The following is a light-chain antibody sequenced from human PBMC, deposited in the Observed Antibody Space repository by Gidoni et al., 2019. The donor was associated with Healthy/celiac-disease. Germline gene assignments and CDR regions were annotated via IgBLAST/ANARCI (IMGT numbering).Light chain of an antibody. Sequence: DIVMTQSPDSLAVSLGERATINCKSSQSVLYSSNNKNYLAWYQQKPGKPPKLLIYGAATRESGVPDRFSGSGSGTDFTLTISSLQAEDVAVYYGQQYYSTPRTFGQGTKVEIK. CDR1: QSVLYSSNNKNY. V-gene: IGKV4-1*01. CDR2: GAA. CDR3: QQYYSTPRT. J-gene: IGKJ1*01.